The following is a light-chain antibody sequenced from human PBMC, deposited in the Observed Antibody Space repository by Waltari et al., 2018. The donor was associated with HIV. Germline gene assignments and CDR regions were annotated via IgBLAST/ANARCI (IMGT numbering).Light chain of an antibody. Sequence: EIVLTQSPGTLSLSPGERDTLPCRARQSVSSSYLAWYQQKPGQATRLLICGASSRATGIPNRFSGSGSGTDFTLTISRLEPEDFAVYYCQQYGNSRAFGQGTKVEIK. CDR1: QSVSSSY. CDR3: QQYGNSRA. V-gene: IGKV3-20*01. CDR2: GAS. J-gene: IGKJ1*01.